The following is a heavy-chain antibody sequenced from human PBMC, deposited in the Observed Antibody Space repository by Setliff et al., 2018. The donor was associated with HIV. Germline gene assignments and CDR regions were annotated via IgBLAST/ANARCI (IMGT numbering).Heavy chain of an antibody. CDR1: SGSISSYY. D-gene: IGHD3-22*01. CDR2: IYYSGST. V-gene: IGHV4-59*12. J-gene: IGHJ4*02. Sequence: SETLSLTCTVSSGSISSYYWSWIRQPPGKGLEWIGYIYYSGSTNYNPSLKSRVTISVDTSKNQFSLKLSSVTAADTAVFYCARLTTTYYYDSSAYYHPVWGQGTLVTAPQ. CDR3: ARLTTTYYYDSSAYYHPV.